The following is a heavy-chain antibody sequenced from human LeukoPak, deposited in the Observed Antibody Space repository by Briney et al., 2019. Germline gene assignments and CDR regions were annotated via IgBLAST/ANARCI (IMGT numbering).Heavy chain of an antibody. CDR2: ISAYNGNT. CDR1: GYTFTSYG. Sequence: ASVKVSCKASGYTFTSYGISWVRQAPGQGLEWMGWISAYNGNTNYAQKLQGRVTMTTDTSTSTAYMELRSLRSDDTAVYYCASNKYSSSWSDAFDIWGQGTMVTVSS. V-gene: IGHV1-18*01. J-gene: IGHJ3*02. D-gene: IGHD6-13*01. CDR3: ASNKYSSSWSDAFDI.